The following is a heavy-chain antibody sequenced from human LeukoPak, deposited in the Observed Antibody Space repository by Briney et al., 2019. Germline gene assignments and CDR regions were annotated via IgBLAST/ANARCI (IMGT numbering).Heavy chain of an antibody. V-gene: IGHV4-34*01. D-gene: IGHD6-13*01. J-gene: IGHJ6*02. CDR3: ARERWMSRQQLVLRLSYYGMDV. Sequence: SETLSLTCAVYGGSFSGYYWSWIRQPPGKGLEWIGEINHSGSTNYNPSLKSRVTISVDTPKNQFSLKLSSVTAADTAVYYCARERWMSRQQLVLRLSYYGMDVWGQGTTVTVSS. CDR1: GGSFSGYY. CDR2: INHSGST.